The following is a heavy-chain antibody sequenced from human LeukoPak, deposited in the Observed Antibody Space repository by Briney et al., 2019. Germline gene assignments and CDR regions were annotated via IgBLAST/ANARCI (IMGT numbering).Heavy chain of an antibody. CDR1: GYTFTSYG. V-gene: IGHV1-18*01. J-gene: IGHJ5*02. CDR3: ARDPDLDCSGGSCYYNWFDP. Sequence: ASVKVSCKASGYTFTSYGISWVRQAPGQGLEWMGWISAHNGNTNYAQKLQGRVTMTTDTSTSTAYMELRSLRSDDTAVYYCARDPDLDCSGGSCYYNWFDPWGQGTLVTVSS. CDR2: ISAHNGNT. D-gene: IGHD2-15*01.